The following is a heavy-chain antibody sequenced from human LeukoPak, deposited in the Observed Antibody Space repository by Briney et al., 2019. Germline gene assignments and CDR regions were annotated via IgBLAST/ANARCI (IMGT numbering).Heavy chain of an antibody. CDR3: ASTTYGDYFYYY. D-gene: IGHD4-17*01. V-gene: IGHV3-21*01. J-gene: IGHJ4*02. CDR2: ISSSSSYI. CDR1: GFTFSSYS. Sequence: PGGSLRLSCAASGFTFSSYSMNWVRQAPGKGLEWVSSISSSSSYIYYADSVKGRFTISRDNAKNSLYLQMNSLRAEDTAVYYCASTTYGDYFYYYWGQGTLVTVSS.